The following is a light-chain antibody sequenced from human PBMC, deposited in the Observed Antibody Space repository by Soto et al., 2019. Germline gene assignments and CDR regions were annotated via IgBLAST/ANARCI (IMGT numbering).Light chain of an antibody. V-gene: IGKV1-33*01. Sequence: DIQMTQTPSSLSASVGDRVTITGQASQDISNHLNWYQQKPGKAPELLMFDASNLEPGVPSRFSGSGSGTDFTLTISSLQHEDVATYFCQQYDNFPPITFGQGTRLEIK. J-gene: IGKJ5*01. CDR1: QDISNH. CDR3: QQYDNFPPIT. CDR2: DAS.